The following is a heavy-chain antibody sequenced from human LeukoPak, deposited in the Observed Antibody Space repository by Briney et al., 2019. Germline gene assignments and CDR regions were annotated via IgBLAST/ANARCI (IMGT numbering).Heavy chain of an antibody. CDR3: ARAGDGYNIYYFDY. D-gene: IGHD5-24*01. Sequence: GGPLRHPCAPSGFPFSTYGMHGARQPPGKGREGVAVIWYDGSNKYYAGPVKGRFTISRDNSKNALYLQMNSLRAEDTAVYYCARAGDGYNIYYFDYWGQGTLVTVSS. CDR1: GFPFSTYG. CDR2: IWYDGSNK. J-gene: IGHJ4*02. V-gene: IGHV3-33*01.